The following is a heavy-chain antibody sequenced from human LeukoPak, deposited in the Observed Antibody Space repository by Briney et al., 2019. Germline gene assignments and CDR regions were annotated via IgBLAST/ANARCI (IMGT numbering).Heavy chain of an antibody. V-gene: IGHV3-11*01. J-gene: IGHJ4*02. CDR1: GFTFSDYY. Sequence: PGGSLRPSCAASGFTFSDYYMSWIRQAPGKGLEWVSYISSSGSTIYYADSVKGRFTISRDNAKNSLYLQMNSLRAEDTAVYYCARVRYYDSSGYLGPYYFDYWGQGTLVTVSS. CDR3: ARVRYYDSSGYLGPYYFDY. CDR2: ISSSGSTI. D-gene: IGHD3-22*01.